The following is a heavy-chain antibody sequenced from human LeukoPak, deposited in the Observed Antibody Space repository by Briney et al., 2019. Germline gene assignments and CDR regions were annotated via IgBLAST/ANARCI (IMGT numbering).Heavy chain of an antibody. CDR2: IVVGSGNT. V-gene: IGHV1-58*02. J-gene: IGHJ4*02. CDR3: AADIVATMNYDY. Sequence: ASVKVSCKASGFTFTSSAMQWVRQARGQRLEWIGWIVVGSGNTNYAQKFQGRVTITRDMSTSTAYMELSSLRSEDTAVYYCAADIVATMNYDYWGQGTLVTVSS. CDR1: GFTFTSSA. D-gene: IGHD5-12*01.